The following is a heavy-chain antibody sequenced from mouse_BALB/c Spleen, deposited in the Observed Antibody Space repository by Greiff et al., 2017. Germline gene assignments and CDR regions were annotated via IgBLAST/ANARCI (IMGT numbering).Heavy chain of an antibody. CDR1: GFTFSSYA. Sequence: VMLVESGGGLVKPGGSLKLSCAASGFTFSSYAMSWVRQTPEKRLEWVASISSGGSTYYPDSVKGRFTISRDNARNILYLQMSSLRSEDTAMYYCARGITTALYAMDYWGQGTSVTVSS. CDR2: ISSGGST. CDR3: ARGITTALYAMDY. D-gene: IGHD1-2*01. V-gene: IGHV5-6-5*01. J-gene: IGHJ4*01.